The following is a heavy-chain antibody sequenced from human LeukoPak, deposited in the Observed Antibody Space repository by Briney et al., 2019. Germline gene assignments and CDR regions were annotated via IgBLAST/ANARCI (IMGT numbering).Heavy chain of an antibody. V-gene: IGHV1-18*01. J-gene: IGHJ4*02. CDR3: AKSPPGVNGDYPFWDY. CDR2: ISAYNGNT. CDR1: GYTFTSYG. Sequence: ASVKVSCKASGYTFTSYGTSWVRQAPGQGLEWMGWISAYNGNTNYAQKLQGRVTMTTDTSTSTAYMELRSLRSDDTAVYYCAKSPPGVNGDYPFWDYWGQGTLVTVSS. D-gene: IGHD4-17*01.